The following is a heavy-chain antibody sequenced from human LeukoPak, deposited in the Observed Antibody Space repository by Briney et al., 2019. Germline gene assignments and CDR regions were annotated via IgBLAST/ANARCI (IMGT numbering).Heavy chain of an antibody. CDR3: ARDSAARSDL. D-gene: IGHD2-15*01. Sequence: SETLSLTCSVPGGSFSSHFWSWIRQPPGKELEWIGYIYYNGGTSYNPSLKSRVTISVDTSKNQFSLHLNAVTAADTAVYYCARDSAARSDLWGRGTLVTVAS. J-gene: IGHJ2*01. CDR1: GGSFSSHF. V-gene: IGHV4-59*11. CDR2: IYYNGGT.